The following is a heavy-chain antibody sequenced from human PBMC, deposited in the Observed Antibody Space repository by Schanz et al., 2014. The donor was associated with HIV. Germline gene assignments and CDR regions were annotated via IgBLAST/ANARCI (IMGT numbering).Heavy chain of an antibody. D-gene: IGHD5-18*01. J-gene: IGHJ3*02. CDR1: GFTFSNFA. CDR3: AIRTPMVTFGAFDI. V-gene: IGHV3-23*01. Sequence: EVQMLESGGGSVQPGGSLRLSCAASGFTFSNFAMSWVRQAPGKGLEWVSSISGSGVSTFYAGSVKGRFTISRDNSKNTLYLQMNSLRADDTAVYFCAIRTPMVTFGAFDIWGRGTWVTVSS. CDR2: ISGSGVST.